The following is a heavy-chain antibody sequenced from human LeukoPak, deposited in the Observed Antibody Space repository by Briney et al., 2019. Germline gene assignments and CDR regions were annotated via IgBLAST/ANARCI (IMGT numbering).Heavy chain of an antibody. V-gene: IGHV1-8*01. CDR2: MNPNSGNT. D-gene: IGHD2-15*01. J-gene: IGHJ6*02. CDR3: AIGGYCSGGSCYSYYYYYGMDV. CDR1: GYTFTSYD. Sequence: GASVKVSCKASGYTFTSYDINWVRQATGQGLEWMGWMNPNSGNTGYAQKFQGRVTMTRNTSISTAYMELSSLRSEDTAVYYCAIGGYCSGGSCYSYYYYYGMDVWGQGTTVTVS.